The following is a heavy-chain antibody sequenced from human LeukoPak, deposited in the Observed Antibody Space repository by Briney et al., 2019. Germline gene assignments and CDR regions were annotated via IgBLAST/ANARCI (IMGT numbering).Heavy chain of an antibody. CDR1: GLTCSSYA. Sequence: PGGSLRLSCAASGLTCSSYAMTWVRQAPGKGLQWVSGISNSGGSTYYADSVKGRFTISRDNSKNTLYLQMNSLRAEDTGVYYCAKVAYDSSGYYLDYWGQGTLVTVSS. CDR2: ISNSGGST. V-gene: IGHV3-23*01. D-gene: IGHD3-22*01. CDR3: AKVAYDSSGYYLDY. J-gene: IGHJ4*02.